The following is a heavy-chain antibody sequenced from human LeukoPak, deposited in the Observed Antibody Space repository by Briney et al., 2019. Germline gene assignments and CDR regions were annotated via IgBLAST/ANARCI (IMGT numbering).Heavy chain of an antibody. V-gene: IGHV4-59*01. D-gene: IGHD3-10*01. CDR1: GGSISSYY. CDR2: IYYSGST. CDR3: ARSTELWFGELLWGYFDY. Sequence: SETLSLTCTVSGGSISSYYWSWIRQPPGKGLEWIGYIYYSGSTNYNPSLKSRVTISVDTSKNQFSLKLSSVTAADTAVYYCARSTELWFGELLWGYFDYWGQGTLDTVSS. J-gene: IGHJ4*02.